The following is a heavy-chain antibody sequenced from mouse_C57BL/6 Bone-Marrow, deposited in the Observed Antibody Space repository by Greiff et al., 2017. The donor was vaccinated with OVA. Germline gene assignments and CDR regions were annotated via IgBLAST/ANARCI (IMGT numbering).Heavy chain of an antibody. CDR1: GYSFTDYN. D-gene: IGHD2-2*01. J-gene: IGHJ3*01. V-gene: IGHV1-39*01. Sequence: VQLQQSGPELVKPGASVKISCKASGYSFTDYNMNWVKQSNGKSLEWIGEINPNYGTTSYNQKFKGKATLTVDQSSSTAYMPLNSLKSADSAVYSCARGGGYLWFAYWGQGTLVTVSA. CDR3: ARGGGYLWFAY. CDR2: INPNYGTT.